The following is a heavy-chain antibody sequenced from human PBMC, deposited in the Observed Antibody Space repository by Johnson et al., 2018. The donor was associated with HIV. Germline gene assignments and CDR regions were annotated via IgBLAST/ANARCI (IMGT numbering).Heavy chain of an antibody. J-gene: IGHJ3*02. Sequence: QVLLVESGGGVVQPGRSLRLSCAASGFTFSSYGMQWVRQATGTGLEWVAVIWYDGSNKYYAASVTGRFTIARDNSNNTRYLQRNSLRAEDTALYYCARVRTAAGFDAFDIWGQGTMVTVSS. CDR3: ARVRTAAGFDAFDI. CDR1: GFTFSSYG. V-gene: IGHV3-33*01. D-gene: IGHD6-13*01. CDR2: IWYDGSNK.